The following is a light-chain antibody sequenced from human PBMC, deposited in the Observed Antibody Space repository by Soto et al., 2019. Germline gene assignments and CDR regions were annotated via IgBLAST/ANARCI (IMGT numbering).Light chain of an antibody. CDR2: GAS. CDR1: QSVSTN. V-gene: IGKV3-15*01. CDR3: QQYTDLVT. Sequence: VMTQSPVTLSVSPGERATLSCRASQSVSTNLAWYQHKPGQAPRFLIYGASTRATGIPARFSGSGSGTEFTLTISSLQSEESAVYYCQQYTDLVTFGGGTKVEIK. J-gene: IGKJ4*01.